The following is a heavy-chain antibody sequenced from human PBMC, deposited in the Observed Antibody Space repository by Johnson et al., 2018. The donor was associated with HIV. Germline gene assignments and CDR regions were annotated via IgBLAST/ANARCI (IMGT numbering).Heavy chain of an antibody. Sequence: EVQLVESGGGLVQPGGSLRLSCAASGFTFSTSWMSWVRQAPGTGLGWVANINQDGVEKYYVDSVKVRFTISRDNATNSLFLQMNIVRDEDTAVYYCVRGGAVAPSSGFDVWGQGTKVTVSS. J-gene: IGHJ3*01. CDR3: VRGGAVAPSSGFDV. CDR2: INQDGVEK. V-gene: IGHV3-7*05. CDR1: GFTFSTSW. D-gene: IGHD6-19*01.